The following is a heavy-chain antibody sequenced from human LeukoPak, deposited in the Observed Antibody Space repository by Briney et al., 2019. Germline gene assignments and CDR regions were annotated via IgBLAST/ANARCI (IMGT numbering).Heavy chain of an antibody. CDR2: MSGSGGSI. D-gene: IGHD3-16*01. Sequence: GGSLRLSCAASGFTFRSYTMSWVRQAPGEGLEWVSTMSGSGGSIYYTDSVKVRFTISRDNSKSTLYLQMNTLRAEDTAVYYCAKDPVNWGQDSGTFDIWGQGTMVTVSS. J-gene: IGHJ3*02. V-gene: IGHV3-23*01. CDR1: GFTFRSYT. CDR3: AKDPVNWGQDSGTFDI.